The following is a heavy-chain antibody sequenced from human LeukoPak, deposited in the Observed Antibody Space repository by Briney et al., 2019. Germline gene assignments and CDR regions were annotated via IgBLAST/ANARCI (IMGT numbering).Heavy chain of an antibody. J-gene: IGHJ3*02. CDR3: ARPITMISREAFDI. CDR2: IIPIFGTA. V-gene: IGHV1-69*05. CDR1: GGTFSSYA. Sequence: SVKVSCKASGGTFSSYAISWVRQAPGQGLEWMGGIIPIFGTANYAQKFQGRVTITTDESMSTAYMELSSLRSEDTAVYYCARPITMISREAFDIWGQGTMVTVSS. D-gene: IGHD3-22*01.